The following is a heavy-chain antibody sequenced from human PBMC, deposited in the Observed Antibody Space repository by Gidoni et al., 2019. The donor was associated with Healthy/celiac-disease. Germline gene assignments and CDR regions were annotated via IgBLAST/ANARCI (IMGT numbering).Heavy chain of an antibody. CDR2: IYSGGST. J-gene: IGHJ6*02. CDR3: ARDGITGTATPYYYYGMDV. Sequence: EVQLVESGGGLVQPGGSLRLSCAASGFTVSSNYMSWVRQDPGKGLEWVSVIYSGGSTYYADSVKGRFTISRDNSKNTLYLKINSLRAEDTAVYYCARDGITGTATPYYYYGMDVWGQGTTVTVSS. V-gene: IGHV3-66*01. D-gene: IGHD1-20*01. CDR1: GFTVSSNY.